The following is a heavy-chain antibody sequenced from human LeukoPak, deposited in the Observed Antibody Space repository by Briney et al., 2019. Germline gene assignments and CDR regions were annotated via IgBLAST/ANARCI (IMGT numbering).Heavy chain of an antibody. D-gene: IGHD3-3*01. CDR1: GGSFSGYY. CDR2: INHSGST. Sequence: PSETLSLTCAVYGGSFSGYYWSWIRQPPGKGLEWIGEINHSGSTNYNPSLKSRVTISVDTSKNQFSLKLSSVTAADTAVYYCARIGMGDYWGQGTLVTVSS. CDR3: ARIGMGDY. V-gene: IGHV4-34*01. J-gene: IGHJ4*02.